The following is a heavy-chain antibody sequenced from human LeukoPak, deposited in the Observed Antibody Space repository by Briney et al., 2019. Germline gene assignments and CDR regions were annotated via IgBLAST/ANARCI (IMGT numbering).Heavy chain of an antibody. CDR1: GFTVSSNC. Sequence: GGSLRLSCAASGFTVSSNCMSWVRQAPGKGLEWVSVIYSGGSTHYADSVKGRFTISRDNSKNTLYLQMNSLRAEDTAVYYCARDGTREYSYGYPYYYYGMDVWGQGTTVTVSS. D-gene: IGHD5-18*01. J-gene: IGHJ6*02. CDR2: IYSGGST. V-gene: IGHV3-53*01. CDR3: ARDGTREYSYGYPYYYYGMDV.